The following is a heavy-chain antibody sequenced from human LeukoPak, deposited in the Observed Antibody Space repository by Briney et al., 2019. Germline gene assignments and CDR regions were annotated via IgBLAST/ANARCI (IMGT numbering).Heavy chain of an antibody. J-gene: IGHJ4*02. CDR1: GFTFSSYA. Sequence: GGSLRLSCAASGFTFSSYAMHWVRQAPGKGLEWVAVISYDGSNKYYADSVKGRFTISRDNSKNTLYLQMNSLRAEDTAVYYCAGFYGAPFDYWGQGTLVTVSS. CDR3: AGFYGAPFDY. V-gene: IGHV3-30-3*01. CDR2: ISYDGSNK. D-gene: IGHD4-17*01.